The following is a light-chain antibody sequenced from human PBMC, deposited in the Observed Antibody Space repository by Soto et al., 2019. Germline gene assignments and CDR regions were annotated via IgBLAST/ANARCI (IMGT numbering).Light chain of an antibody. Sequence: EIVMTQSPATLSVSPGERATLSCRASQSVRSNLAWYQHKLGQAPRLLIYDASTRATGIQDRFTGSGSGTEFTLTISNLQSEDFAVYYCHQHTTWPRTFGQGTKLEIK. CDR3: HQHTTWPRT. CDR2: DAS. J-gene: IGKJ2*01. V-gene: IGKV3-15*01. CDR1: QSVRSN.